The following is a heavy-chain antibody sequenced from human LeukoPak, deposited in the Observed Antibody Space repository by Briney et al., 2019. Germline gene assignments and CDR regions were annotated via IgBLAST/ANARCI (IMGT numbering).Heavy chain of an antibody. CDR1: GFSLSTSGVG. V-gene: IGHV2-5*02. Sequence: SGPTLVKPTQTLTLTCTFSGFSLSTSGVGVGWIRQPPGKALEWLALIYWDDDKRYSPSLKSRLTITKDTSKNQVVLTMTNMDPVDTATYYCAHGHEIAVAPYYFDDWGQGTLVTVSS. CDR3: AHGHEIAVAPYYFDD. D-gene: IGHD6-19*01. CDR2: IYWDDDK. J-gene: IGHJ4*02.